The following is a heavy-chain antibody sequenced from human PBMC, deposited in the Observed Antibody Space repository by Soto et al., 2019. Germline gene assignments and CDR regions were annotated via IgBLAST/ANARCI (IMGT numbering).Heavy chain of an antibody. Sequence: EVQLEESGGALVQPGRSLRLSCAASGFTFDDYAMYWVRQVLGKGLEWVSSISWNSGNIGYADSVKGRFTTSRDNAKNPLYLQMNSLRPVDTALYYCVRSKVGYSYGTPFDYWGQGTLVTVSS. CDR1: GFTFDDYA. D-gene: IGHD5-18*01. CDR3: VRSKVGYSYGTPFDY. CDR2: ISWNSGNI. V-gene: IGHV3-9*01. J-gene: IGHJ4*02.